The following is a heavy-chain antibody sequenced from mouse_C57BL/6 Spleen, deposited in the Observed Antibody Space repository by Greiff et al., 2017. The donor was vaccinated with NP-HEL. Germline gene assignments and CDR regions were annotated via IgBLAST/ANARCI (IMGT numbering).Heavy chain of an antibody. J-gene: IGHJ1*03. D-gene: IGHD1-1*01. Sequence: QVQLQQPGAELVKPGASVKLSCKASGYTFTSYWMHWVKQRPGRGLEWIGRIDPNSGGTKYNAKFKSQATLTVDTPSRAAYMQLSSLTSEDSAVYYGAKDGPTVVARYFDVWGTGTTVTVSS. CDR3: AKDGPTVVARYFDV. V-gene: IGHV1-72*01. CDR1: GYTFTSYW. CDR2: IDPNSGGT.